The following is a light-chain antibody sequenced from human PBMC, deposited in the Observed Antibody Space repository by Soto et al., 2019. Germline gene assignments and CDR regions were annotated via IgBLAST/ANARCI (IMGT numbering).Light chain of an antibody. J-gene: IGKJ1*01. CDR3: QQYNNWPGT. CDR1: ESISNN. Sequence: KVVKMSVVTVSLKKRESSPLYRRAGESISNNLAWYQQKPGQAPRLLIYGAATRAAGIPARFSGRGSGTEFTLTISSLQSEDFGVYYCQQYNNWPGTCGEGTKL. V-gene: IGKV3-15*01. CDR2: GAA.